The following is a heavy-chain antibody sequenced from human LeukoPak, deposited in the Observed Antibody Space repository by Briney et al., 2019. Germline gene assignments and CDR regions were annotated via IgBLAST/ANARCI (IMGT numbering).Heavy chain of an antibody. CDR1: GGSISSYY. V-gene: IGHV4-59*01. Sequence: SQTLSLTCTASGGSISSYYWSWIRQPPGKGLEWIGYIYYSGSTNYNPSLKSRVTISVDTSKNQFSLKLSSVTAADTAVYYCARSGYSSGWSPYFDYWGQGTLVTVSS. CDR2: IYYSGST. D-gene: IGHD6-19*01. J-gene: IGHJ4*02. CDR3: ARSGYSSGWSPYFDY.